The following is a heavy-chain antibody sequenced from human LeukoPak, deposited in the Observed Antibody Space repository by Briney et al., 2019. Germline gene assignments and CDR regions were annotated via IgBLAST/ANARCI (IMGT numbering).Heavy chain of an antibody. V-gene: IGHV3-30*02. CDR1: GFVFSTYG. CDR3: AKGPLYYYDSSGYYYFDY. D-gene: IGHD3-22*01. Sequence: PGGSLRLSYAASGFVFSTYGMHWVRQAPGKGLEWVAFINYEGRNKYYVDSVRGRFTISRDNSKNTLYLQMNSLRAEDTAVYYCAKGPLYYYDSSGYYYFDYWGQGTLVTVSS. CDR2: INYEGRNK. J-gene: IGHJ4*02.